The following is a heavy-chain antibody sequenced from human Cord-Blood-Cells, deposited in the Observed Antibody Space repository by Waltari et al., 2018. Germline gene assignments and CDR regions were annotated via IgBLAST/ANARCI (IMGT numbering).Heavy chain of an antibody. Sequence: QVQLVQSGAEVKKPGSSVKVSCKASGGTFSSYAISWVRQAPGQGLEWMGGIIPIVGTANYEQKFQGRVTITADESTSTAYMELSSLRSEDTAVYYCARGAISSSLAMQAFDIWGQGTMVTVSS. CDR2: IIPIVGTA. D-gene: IGHD6-6*01. V-gene: IGHV1-69*01. J-gene: IGHJ3*02. CDR3: ARGAISSSLAMQAFDI. CDR1: GGTFSSYA.